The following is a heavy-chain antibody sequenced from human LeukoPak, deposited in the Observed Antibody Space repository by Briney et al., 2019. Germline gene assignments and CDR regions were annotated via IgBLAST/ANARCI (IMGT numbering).Heavy chain of an antibody. CDR2: ISAYNGNT. CDR3: ARDRAGYYDSSGHVDY. D-gene: IGHD3-22*01. Sequence: GASVKVSCNASGYTFTSYGISWVRQAPGQGLEWMGWISAYNGNTNYAQKLQGRVTMTTDTSTSTAYMELRSLRSDDTAVYYCARDRAGYYDSSGHVDYWGQGTLVTVSS. V-gene: IGHV1-18*01. J-gene: IGHJ4*02. CDR1: GYTFTSYG.